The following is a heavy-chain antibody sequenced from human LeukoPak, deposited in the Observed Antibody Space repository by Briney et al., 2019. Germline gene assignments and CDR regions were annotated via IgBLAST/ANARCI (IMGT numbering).Heavy chain of an antibody. V-gene: IGHV1-18*01. CDR3: ARDGAAASNWFDP. D-gene: IGHD6-13*01. J-gene: IGHJ5*02. Sequence: ASVKVSCKASGGTFSSYAINWVRQATGQGLEWMGWISAYNGNTNYAQKLQGRVTMTTDTSTSTAYMELRSLRSDDTAVYYCARDGAAASNWFDPWAREPWSPSPQ. CDR1: GGTFSSYA. CDR2: ISAYNGNT.